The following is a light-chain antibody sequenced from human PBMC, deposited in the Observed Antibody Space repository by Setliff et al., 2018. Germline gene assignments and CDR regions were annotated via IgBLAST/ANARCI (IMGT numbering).Light chain of an antibody. CDR1: SSDVGGYNY. V-gene: IGLV2-8*01. Sequence: QSVLTQPPSASGSPGQSVTISCTGTSSDVGGYNYVSWYQQHPGKAPKLMIYEVSKRPSGVPDRFSGSKSGNTASLTVSGPQAEDEADYYCSSYAGSNNYVFGTGTKGTVL. J-gene: IGLJ1*01. CDR2: EVS. CDR3: SSYAGSNNYV.